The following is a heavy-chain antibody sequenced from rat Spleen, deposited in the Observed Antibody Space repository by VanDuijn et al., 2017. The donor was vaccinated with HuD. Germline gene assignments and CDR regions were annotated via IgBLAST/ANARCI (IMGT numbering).Heavy chain of an antibody. V-gene: IGHV2-13*01. CDR3: TRDPSRFGVDWFAY. Sequence: QVQLKESGPGLVQPSQTLSLTCTVSGFSLSSYGVIWVRQPPGKGLEWMGVIWSNGGTYYNSAIKSRLSISRDTSKSQVFLKMNSLQTEDTAIYYCTRDPSRFGVDWFAYWGQGTLVTVSS. CDR1: GFSLSSYG. J-gene: IGHJ3*01. D-gene: IGHD4-3*01. CDR2: IWSNGGT.